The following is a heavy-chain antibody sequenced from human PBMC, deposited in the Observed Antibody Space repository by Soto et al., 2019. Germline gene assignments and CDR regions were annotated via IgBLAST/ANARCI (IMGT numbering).Heavy chain of an antibody. D-gene: IGHD4-17*01. V-gene: IGHV3-23*01. CDR2: ISGSGGST. J-gene: IGHJ6*02. CDR1: GFTFSSYA. Sequence: EVQLLESGGGLVQPGGSLRLSCAASGFTFSSYAMSWVRQAPGKGLEWVSAISGSGGSTYYADSVKGRFTISSDNSKNALDLQMNSLRAEDTAVYYCAKDHRPDDGDYYYGMDVWGQGTTVTVSS. CDR3: AKDHRPDDGDYYYGMDV.